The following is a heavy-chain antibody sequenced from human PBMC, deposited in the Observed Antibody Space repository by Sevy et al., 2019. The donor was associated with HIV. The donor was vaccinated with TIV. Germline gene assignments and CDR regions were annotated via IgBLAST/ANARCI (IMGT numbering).Heavy chain of an antibody. CDR3: TRVQGTISAYYYYGMDV. V-gene: IGHV3-49*03. D-gene: IGHD3-3*01. J-gene: IGHJ6*02. Sequence: GGSLRLSCTASGFTFGDYAMSWFRQAPGKGLKWVGFIRSKTYGGTTEYAASVKGRFTISRDDSKSIAYLQMNSLRTEDTALYYCTRVQGTISAYYYYGMDVWGQGTTVTVSS. CDR1: GFTFGDYA. CDR2: IRSKTYGGTT.